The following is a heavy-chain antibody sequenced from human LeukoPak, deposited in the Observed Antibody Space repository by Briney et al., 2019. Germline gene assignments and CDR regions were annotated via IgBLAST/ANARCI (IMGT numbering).Heavy chain of an antibody. CDR3: ARFGVEMATIKETSDYYGMDV. D-gene: IGHD5-24*01. Sequence: PWASVKVSCKASGGTFSSYAISWVRQAPGQGLEWMGWINPNSGGTNYAQKFQGRVTMTRDTSISTAYMELSRLRSDDTAVYYCARFGVEMATIKETSDYYGMDVWGQGTTVTVSS. CDR1: GGTFSSYA. CDR2: INPNSGGT. V-gene: IGHV1-2*02. J-gene: IGHJ6*02.